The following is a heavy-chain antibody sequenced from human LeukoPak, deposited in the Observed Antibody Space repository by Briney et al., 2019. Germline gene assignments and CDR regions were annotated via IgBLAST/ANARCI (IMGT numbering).Heavy chain of an antibody. CDR3: ARRYSNYADTYYYYGMDV. J-gene: IGHJ6*02. CDR1: GYTFTSYG. Sequence: ASVKVSCKASGYTFTSYGISWVRQAPGQGLEWMGWISAYNGNTNYAQKLQGRVTMTTDTSTSTAYMELSSLRSEDTAVYYCARRYSNYADTYYYYGMDVWGQGTTVTVSS. D-gene: IGHD4-11*01. CDR2: ISAYNGNT. V-gene: IGHV1-18*01.